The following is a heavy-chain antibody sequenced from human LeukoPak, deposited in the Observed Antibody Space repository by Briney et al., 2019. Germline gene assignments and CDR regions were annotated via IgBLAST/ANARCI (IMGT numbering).Heavy chain of an antibody. CDR2: ISGSGGST. J-gene: IGHJ4*02. CDR3: AKKYYYDSSGYYYITAHFDY. Sequence: GGSLRLSCAASGFTFSSYAMSWVRQAPGKGLEWVSAISGSGGSTYYADSVKGRFTISRDNSKNTLYLQMNSLRAEDTAVYYCAKKYYYDSSGYYYITAHFDYWCQGTLVTVSS. D-gene: IGHD3-22*01. V-gene: IGHV3-23*01. CDR1: GFTFSSYA.